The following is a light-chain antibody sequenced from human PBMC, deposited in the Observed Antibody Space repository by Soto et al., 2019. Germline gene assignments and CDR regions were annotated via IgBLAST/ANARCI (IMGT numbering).Light chain of an antibody. V-gene: IGKV3-20*01. CDR3: QQYGRSPRT. CDR1: ESVTSSY. Sequence: EIVLTQSPGTLSLSPGERATLSCRASESVTSSYLAWYQHKPGQAPRLLIYGASSRATGIPDRFSGSGSGTDFTLTISRLEPEDFAGYYCQQYGRSPRTCGQGTKVEIK. J-gene: IGKJ1*01. CDR2: GAS.